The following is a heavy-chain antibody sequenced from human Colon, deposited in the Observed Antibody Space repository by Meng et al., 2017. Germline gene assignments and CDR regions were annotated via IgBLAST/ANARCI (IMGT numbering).Heavy chain of an antibody. V-gene: IGHV1-2*06. Sequence: ASVKVSCKASGYSFTTYYIRWVRQAPGQGLEWMGRINPNSGGTNYAQKFQGRVTMTRDTSSSTAYMELSSLGSDDTAVYYCARGYLVTVPTAPNAGYWGQGTLVTVSS. CDR1: GYSFTTYY. D-gene: IGHD2-2*01. J-gene: IGHJ4*02. CDR2: INPNSGGT. CDR3: ARGYLVTVPTAPNAGY.